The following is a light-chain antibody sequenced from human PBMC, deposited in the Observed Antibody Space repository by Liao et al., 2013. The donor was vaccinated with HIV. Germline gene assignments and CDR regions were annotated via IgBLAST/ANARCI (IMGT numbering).Light chain of an antibody. Sequence: SYMLTQPPSVSVAPGATATITCGGDNIGGRSVHWYQHKAGQAPHLVISYDSDRPSGIPERFSGSNSGNTATLTISRVEAGDEADYYCQVWDSSSDHLVFGGGTKLTVL. V-gene: IGLV3-21*01. CDR3: QVWDSSSDHLV. J-gene: IGLJ2*01. CDR1: NIGGRS. CDR2: YDS.